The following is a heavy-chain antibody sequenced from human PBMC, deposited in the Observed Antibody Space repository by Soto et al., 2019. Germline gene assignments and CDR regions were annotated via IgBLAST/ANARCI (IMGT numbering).Heavy chain of an antibody. D-gene: IGHD3-10*01. J-gene: IGHJ4*02. CDR3: ARGRSRSYSFDY. CDR2: INGDGSTT. Sequence: EVQLVESGGGIVQPGGSVRLSCAASGFTLSSYWIHWVRQAPGKGLVWVSRINGDGSTTNYADSLKGRFTISRDNAKNTVLLQMNSLRAEDTAVYDCARGRSRSYSFDYWGQGTLVTVSS. V-gene: IGHV3-74*01. CDR1: GFTLSSYW.